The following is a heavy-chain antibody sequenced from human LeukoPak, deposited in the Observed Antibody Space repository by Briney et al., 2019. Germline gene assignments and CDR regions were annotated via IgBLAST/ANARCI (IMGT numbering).Heavy chain of an antibody. V-gene: IGHV4-39*01. CDR2: AYYSGSN. Sequence: SETLSLTCTVSGGSITSSGYYWGWIRQPPGKGLEWIGCAYYSGSNYYNPSLKSRVTISVDTSKKQFSLKLSSVTAADTAVYYCVSVVVTASRRGHYSDCWGQGTLVTVSS. CDR3: VSVVVTASRRGHYSDC. D-gene: IGHD2-21*02. CDR1: GGSITSSGYY. J-gene: IGHJ4*02.